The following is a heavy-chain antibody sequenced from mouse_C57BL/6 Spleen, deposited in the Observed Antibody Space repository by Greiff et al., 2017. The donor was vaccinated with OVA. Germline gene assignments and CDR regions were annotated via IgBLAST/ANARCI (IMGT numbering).Heavy chain of an antibody. CDR1: GYTFTSYW. CDR3: ARGRDYDNYAMDY. Sequence: VQLQQPGAELVRPGSSVKLSCKASGYTFTSYWMHWVKQRPIQGLEWIGNIDPSDSETHYNQKFKDKATLTVDKSSSTAYMQLSSLTSEDSAVYYCARGRDYDNYAMDYWGQGTSVTVSS. CDR2: IDPSDSET. D-gene: IGHD2-4*01. V-gene: IGHV1-52*01. J-gene: IGHJ4*01.